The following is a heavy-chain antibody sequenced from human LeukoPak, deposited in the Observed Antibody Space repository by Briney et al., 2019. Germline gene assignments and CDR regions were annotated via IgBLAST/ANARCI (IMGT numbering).Heavy chain of an antibody. J-gene: IGHJ6*03. Sequence: SETLSLTCAVYGGSFSGYYWSWIRQPPGKGLEWIGEINHSGSTNYNPSLKSRVTISVDTSKNQFSLKLSSVTAADTAVYYCARGVAYYYYYYYMDVWGKGTTVTVSS. D-gene: IGHD2-15*01. V-gene: IGHV4-34*01. CDR1: GGSFSGYY. CDR3: ARGVAYYYYYYYMDV. CDR2: INHSGST.